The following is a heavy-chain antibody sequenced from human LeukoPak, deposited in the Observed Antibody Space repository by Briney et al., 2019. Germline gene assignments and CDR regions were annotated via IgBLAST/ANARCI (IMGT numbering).Heavy chain of an antibody. CDR1: GYTFTSYG. Sequence: ASVKVSCKASGYTFTSYGISWVRQAPGQGLEGMGWISAYNGNTNYAQKLQGRVTMTTDTSTSTAYMELRSLRSDDTAVYYCARVTIAAAGMWYFDLWGRGTLVTVSS. V-gene: IGHV1-18*01. D-gene: IGHD6-13*01. J-gene: IGHJ2*01. CDR3: ARVTIAAAGMWYFDL. CDR2: ISAYNGNT.